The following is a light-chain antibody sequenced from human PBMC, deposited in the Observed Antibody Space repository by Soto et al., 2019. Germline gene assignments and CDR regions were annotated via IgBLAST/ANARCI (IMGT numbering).Light chain of an antibody. Sequence: QSALTQPASVSGAPGQSITISCTGTSSDVGGYKYVSWYQQHPGKAPKLMIYEVSNRPSGVSTRFSGSKSGNTASLTISGLQAEDEADYYCSSYTSSRTVGFGGGTKLTVL. V-gene: IGLV2-14*01. J-gene: IGLJ2*01. CDR3: SSYTSSRTVG. CDR2: EVS. CDR1: SSDVGGYKY.